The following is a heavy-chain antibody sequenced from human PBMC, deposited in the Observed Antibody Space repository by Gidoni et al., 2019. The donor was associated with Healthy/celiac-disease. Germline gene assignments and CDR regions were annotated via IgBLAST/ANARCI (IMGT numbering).Heavy chain of an antibody. D-gene: IGHD3-3*01. J-gene: IGHJ4*02. V-gene: IGHV3-23*01. CDR1: GFTFSSYA. Sequence: EVQLLVSGGGLVPPGGSLRLSCAASGFTFSSYAMSCVRQAPGKGLGWVSATSGSGGSKYDADSVKGRITISRDNYKNTLYLQMNSLRDEDTAVYYCTNFWSGLSHYFDYWGQGTLVTVSS. CDR3: TNFWSGLSHYFDY. CDR2: TSGSGGSK.